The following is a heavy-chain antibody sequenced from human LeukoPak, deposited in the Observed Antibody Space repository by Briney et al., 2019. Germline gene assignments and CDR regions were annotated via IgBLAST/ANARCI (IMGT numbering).Heavy chain of an antibody. Sequence: GGSLRLSCAASGFTFSSYWMHWVRQAPGKGLVWVSRINSDGSSTSYADSVKGRFTISRDNAKNTLYLQVNSLRAEDTAVYYCARVYGGYTPDYYYGMDVWGQGTTVTVSS. CDR3: ARVYGGYTPDYYYGMDV. CDR1: GFTFSSYW. V-gene: IGHV3-74*01. D-gene: IGHD5-12*01. CDR2: INSDGSST. J-gene: IGHJ6*02.